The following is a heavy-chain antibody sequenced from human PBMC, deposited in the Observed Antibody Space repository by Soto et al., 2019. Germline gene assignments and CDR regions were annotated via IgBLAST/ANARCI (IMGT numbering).Heavy chain of an antibody. CDR2: IYYSGST. CDR3: ARMPGLREQQLSFPFDP. CDR1: GGSISSSSYY. J-gene: IGHJ5*02. Sequence: SETLSLTCTVSGGSISSSSYYWGWIRQPPGKGLEWIGSIYYSGSTYYNPSLKSRVTISVDTSKTQFSLKLSSVTAADTAVDYCARMPGLREQQLSFPFDPWGQGTLVTVSS. D-gene: IGHD6-13*01. V-gene: IGHV4-39*01.